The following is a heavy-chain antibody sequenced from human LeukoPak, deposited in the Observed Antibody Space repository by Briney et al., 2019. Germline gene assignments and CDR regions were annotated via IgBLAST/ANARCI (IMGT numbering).Heavy chain of an antibody. J-gene: IGHJ4*02. D-gene: IGHD3-9*01. CDR1: GGSISSYY. CDR3: SFFQEEDGIRYLALYFDY. Sequence: SETLSLTCTVSGGSISSYYWTWVRQPAGKGLEWIGRIYTSGSTNYSPSLKSRVTMSVDTSKNEFSLKLNSVTAADTAVYYCSFFQEEDGIRYLALYFDYWGQGTLVTVSS. CDR2: IYTSGST. V-gene: IGHV4-4*07.